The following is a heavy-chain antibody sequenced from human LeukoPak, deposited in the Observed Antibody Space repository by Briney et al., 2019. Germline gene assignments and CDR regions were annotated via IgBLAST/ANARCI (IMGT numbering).Heavy chain of an antibody. D-gene: IGHD2-2*01. CDR3: AKGYCSSTSCRFDY. CDR1: GFTFDDYA. Sequence: GRSLRLSCAASGFTFDDYAMHWVWQAPGKGLEWVSGISWNSGSIGYADSVKGRFTISRDNAKNSLYLQMNSLRAEDMALYYCAKGYCSSTSCRFDYWGQGALVTVSS. CDR2: ISWNSGSI. J-gene: IGHJ4*02. V-gene: IGHV3-9*03.